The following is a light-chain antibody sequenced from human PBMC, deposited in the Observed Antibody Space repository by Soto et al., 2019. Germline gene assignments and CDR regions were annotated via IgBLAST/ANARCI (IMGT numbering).Light chain of an antibody. J-gene: IGKJ4*01. CDR3: QQYNNWPLT. Sequence: EIVMTQSAATLSVSPWERATLSCRASQSVSSNLAWYQQKPGQAPRLLIYGASTRATGIPARFSGSGSGTEFTLTISSLQSEDFAVYYCQQYNNWPLTFGGGTKVDIK. CDR1: QSVSSN. CDR2: GAS. V-gene: IGKV3-15*01.